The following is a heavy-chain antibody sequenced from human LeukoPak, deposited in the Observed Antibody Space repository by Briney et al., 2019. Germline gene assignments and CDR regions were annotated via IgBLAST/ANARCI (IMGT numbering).Heavy chain of an antibody. V-gene: IGHV7-4-1*02. CDR2: INTNTGNP. Sequence: ASVKVSCKASGYTFTSYAMNWVRQAPGQGLEWMGWINTNTGNPTYAQAFTGRFVFSLDTSVSTAYLQIRSLKTEDTAVYYCARTETTVTTTFDYWGQGTLVTVSS. D-gene: IGHD4-17*01. CDR1: GYTFTSYA. J-gene: IGHJ4*02. CDR3: ARTETTVTTTFDY.